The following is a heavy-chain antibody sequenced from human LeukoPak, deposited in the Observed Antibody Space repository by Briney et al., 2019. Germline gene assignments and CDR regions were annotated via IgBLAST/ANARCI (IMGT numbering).Heavy chain of an antibody. J-gene: IGHJ5*02. D-gene: IGHD4-17*01. CDR1: GGSFSGYY. Sequence: PSETLSLTCAVYGGSFSGYYWSWIRQPPGKGLEWIGEINHSGSTNCNPSLKSRVAISVDTSKNQFSLKLSSVTAADTAVYYCARIHDYGDYGGWFDPWGQGTLVTVSS. V-gene: IGHV4-34*01. CDR3: ARIHDYGDYGGWFDP. CDR2: INHSGST.